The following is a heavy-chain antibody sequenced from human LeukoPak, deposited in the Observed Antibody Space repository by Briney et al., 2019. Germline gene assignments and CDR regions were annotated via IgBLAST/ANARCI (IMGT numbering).Heavy chain of an antibody. CDR2: INPNSGGT. J-gene: IGHJ5*02. V-gene: IGHV1-2*02. CDR3: ARDLTTGGSSSVNWFDP. D-gene: IGHD6-13*01. CDR1: GYTFTGYY. Sequence: ASVKVSCKASGYTFTGYYMHWVRQAPGQGLGWMGWINPNSGGTNYAQKFQGRVTMTRDTSISTAYMELSRLRSDDTAVYYCARDLTTGGSSSVNWFDPWGQGTLVTVSS.